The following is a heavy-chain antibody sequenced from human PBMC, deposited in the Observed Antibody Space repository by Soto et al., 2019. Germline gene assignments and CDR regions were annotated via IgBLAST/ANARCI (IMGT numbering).Heavy chain of an antibody. D-gene: IGHD1-1*01. CDR1: GGTFSSYA. CDR2: NIPIFGTA. V-gene: IGHV1-69*06. J-gene: IGHJ4*02. CDR3: ARVAPPSYTTGTIIDY. Sequence: QVQLVQSGDEVKRPGSSVKVSCKASGGTFSSYAISWVRQAPGQGLEWMGGNIPIFGTAHYAQKFQGRVTITADKSTSTAYMELSSLRSEDTAVYYCARVAPPSYTTGTIIDYWGQGTLVTVSS.